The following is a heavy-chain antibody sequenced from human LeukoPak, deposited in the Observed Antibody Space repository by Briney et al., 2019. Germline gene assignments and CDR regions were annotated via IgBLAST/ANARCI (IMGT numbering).Heavy chain of an antibody. CDR3: ARGVNWFDP. J-gene: IGHJ5*02. CDR1: GFTFSNAW. Sequence: GGSLRLSCAASGFTFSNAWMSWVRQAPGKGLEWVGRIKSKTDDGTTDYAAPVKGRFTISRDDAKNTLYLQMNSLKTEDTAVYYCARGVNWFDPWGQGTLVTVSS. CDR2: IKSKTDDGTT. V-gene: IGHV3-15*01. D-gene: IGHD3-10*01.